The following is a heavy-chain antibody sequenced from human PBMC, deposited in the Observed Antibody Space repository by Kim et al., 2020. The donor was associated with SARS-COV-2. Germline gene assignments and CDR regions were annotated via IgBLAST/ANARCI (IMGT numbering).Heavy chain of an antibody. V-gene: IGHV3-48*01. D-gene: IGHD3-10*01. J-gene: IGHJ5*02. CDR3: ARRGYYVSGTYNWFDP. Sequence: PVKGRFTIASDNAKNLLYLQMNGLGAEDTAVYYCARRGYYVSGTYNWFDPWGQGTLVTVSS.